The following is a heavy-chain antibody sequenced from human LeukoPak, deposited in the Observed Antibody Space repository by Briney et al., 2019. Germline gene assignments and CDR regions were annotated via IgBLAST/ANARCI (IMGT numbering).Heavy chain of an antibody. V-gene: IGHV4-59*12. CDR3: ARGRRAPTLRPGYYYYYYMDV. CDR2: IYYSGST. CDR1: GGSISSYY. Sequence: SSETLSLTCTVSGGSISSYYWSWIRQPPGKGLEWIGYIYYSGSTNYNPSLKSRVTISVDTSKNQFSLKLSSVTAADTAVYYCARGRRAPTLRPGYYYYYYMDVWGKGTTVTVSS. J-gene: IGHJ6*03. D-gene: IGHD4-17*01.